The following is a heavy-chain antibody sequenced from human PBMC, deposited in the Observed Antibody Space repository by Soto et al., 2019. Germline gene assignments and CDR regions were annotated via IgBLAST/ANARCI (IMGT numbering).Heavy chain of an antibody. CDR3: ATPATVTTYVYCYYGMDV. V-gene: IGHV1-69*01. D-gene: IGHD4-17*01. CDR2: IIPIFGTA. Sequence: QVQLVQSGAEVKKPGSSVKVSCKASGGTFSSYAISWVRQAPGQGLEWMGGIIPIFGTANYAQKFQGRVTITADESTSTAYMELSSLRSEDTAVYYCATPATVTTYVYCYYGMDVWDQGTTVTVSS. CDR1: GGTFSSYA. J-gene: IGHJ6*02.